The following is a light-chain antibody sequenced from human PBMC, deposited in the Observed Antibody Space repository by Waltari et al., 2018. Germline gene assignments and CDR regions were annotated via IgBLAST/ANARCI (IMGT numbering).Light chain of an antibody. V-gene: IGKV4-1*01. CDR2: WAS. J-gene: IGKJ1*01. Sequence: DIVMTQSPDSLAVSLGERATINCKSSPSLLHSSNNKNYLAWYQQKPGQPPELLFYWASTRESGVPDRFSGSGSGTDFTLTISSLQAEDVAVFCCQQYYSPPWTFGQGTKVEIK. CDR1: PSLLHSSNNKNY. CDR3: QQYYSPPWT.